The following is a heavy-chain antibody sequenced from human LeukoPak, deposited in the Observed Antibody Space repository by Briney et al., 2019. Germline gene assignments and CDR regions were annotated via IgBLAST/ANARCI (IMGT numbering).Heavy chain of an antibody. CDR3: ATAPPGYSSGWYSDY. V-gene: IGHV3-23*01. CDR1: GFTFSSYA. D-gene: IGHD6-19*01. Sequence: PPGGSLRLSCAASGFTFSSYAMNWVRQAPGKGLEWVSVISGGGTYYAGSVKGRFTISRDISKNTLYLQMNSLRAEDTAVYYCATAPPGYSSGWYSDYWGQGTLVTVSP. J-gene: IGHJ4*02. CDR2: ISGGGT.